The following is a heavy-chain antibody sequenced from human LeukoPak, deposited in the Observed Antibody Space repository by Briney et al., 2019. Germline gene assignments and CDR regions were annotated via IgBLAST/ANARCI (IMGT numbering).Heavy chain of an antibody. J-gene: IGHJ3*02. Sequence: SGGSLRLSCAASGFTFSSYAMSWVRQAPGKGLEWVSAISGSGDNTYYADSVKGRFTISRDNSKNTLYLQMNSLRAEDTAVYYCAKGLLFTIIVAVNADAFDIWGQGTMVTVSS. V-gene: IGHV3-23*01. D-gene: IGHD3-22*01. CDR1: GFTFSSYA. CDR2: ISGSGDNT. CDR3: AKGLLFTIIVAVNADAFDI.